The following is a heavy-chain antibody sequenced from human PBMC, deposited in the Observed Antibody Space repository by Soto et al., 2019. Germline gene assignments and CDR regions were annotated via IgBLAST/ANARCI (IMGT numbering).Heavy chain of an antibody. CDR1: GFTFRNYA. CDR2: ISTSGGRT. Sequence: GGSLRLSCAASGFTFRNYAMSWVRQAPGKGLEWVSAISTSGGRTHYGDSMKGRFTISRDNSKNTLYLQMNSLRAEDTAVYYCTGPYSSSDYYGMDVWGQGTTVTVSS. J-gene: IGHJ6*02. CDR3: TGPYSSSDYYGMDV. V-gene: IGHV3-23*01. D-gene: IGHD6-13*01.